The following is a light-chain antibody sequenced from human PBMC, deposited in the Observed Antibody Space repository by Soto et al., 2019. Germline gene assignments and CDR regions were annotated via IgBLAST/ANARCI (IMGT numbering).Light chain of an antibody. V-gene: IGKV3-15*01. Sequence: EIMLTQAPGTLSLSPGDRATLSCRASQSVSSSYLAWYQQKPGQAPRLLIYGASSRATGVPARFSGSGSGTEFTLTISSLQSEDFAVYYCQQLDNWPPGWPFGQGTKVDIK. CDR1: QSVSSSY. J-gene: IGKJ1*01. CDR3: QQLDNWPPGWP. CDR2: GAS.